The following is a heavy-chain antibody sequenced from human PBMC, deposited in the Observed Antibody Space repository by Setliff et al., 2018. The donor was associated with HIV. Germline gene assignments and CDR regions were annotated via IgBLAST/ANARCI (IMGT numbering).Heavy chain of an antibody. D-gene: IGHD3-16*01. J-gene: IGHJ6*03. V-gene: IGHV1-18*01. Sequence: ASVKVSCKASGYTFNSYDINWVRQATGQGLEWMGSINLYKDDTHYAQKFQDRVAMTADTSTNTVYMELRSLRSDDTAVYYCARVPQDTYNYPFSYSYYMDVWGKGTTVTVSS. CDR2: INLYKDDT. CDR1: GYTFNSYD. CDR3: ARVPQDTYNYPFSYSYYMDV.